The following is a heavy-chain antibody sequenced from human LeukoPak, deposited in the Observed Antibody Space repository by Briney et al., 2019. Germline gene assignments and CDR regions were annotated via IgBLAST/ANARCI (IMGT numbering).Heavy chain of an antibody. J-gene: IGHJ6*03. V-gene: IGHV1-69*13. CDR3: ATTSPGLTSPYYYYYMDV. CDR1: GGTFSSYA. CDR2: IIPIFGTA. D-gene: IGHD2-2*01. Sequence: SVKVSCKASGGTFSSYAISWVRQAPGQGLEWMGGIIPIFGTANYAQKFQGRVTITADESTSTAYMELSSLRSEDTAVYYCATTSPGLTSPYYYYYMDVWGKGTMVTVSS.